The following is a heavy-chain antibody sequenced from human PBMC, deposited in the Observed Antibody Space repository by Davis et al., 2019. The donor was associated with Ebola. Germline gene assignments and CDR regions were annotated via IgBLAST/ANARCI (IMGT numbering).Heavy chain of an antibody. V-gene: IGHV1-18*01. CDR2: ISAYNGNT. J-gene: IGHJ6*02. D-gene: IGHD5-12*01. CDR3: ARAEYSGYDWLGMDV. Sequence: ASVKVSCKASGYTFTSYGISWVRQAPGQGLEWMGWISAYNGNTNYAQKLQGRVTMTTDTSTSTAYMELRSLRSEDTAVYYCARAEYSGYDWLGMDVWGQGTTVTVSS. CDR1: GYTFTSYG.